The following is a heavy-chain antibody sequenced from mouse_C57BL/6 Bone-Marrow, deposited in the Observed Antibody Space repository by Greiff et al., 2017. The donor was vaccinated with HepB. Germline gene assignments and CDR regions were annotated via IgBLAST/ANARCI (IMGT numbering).Heavy chain of an antibody. CDR3: AGLRAMDY. CDR2: ISRDSSTI. CDR1: GFTFSDYG. V-gene: IGHV5-17*01. J-gene: IGHJ4*01. Sequence: EVQRVESGGGLVKPGGSLKLSCAASGFTFSDYGMHWVRQAPEKGLEWVAYISRDSSTINYADTVKGRFTISRDNAKNTLFLQMDSLRSEDTAMYYCAGLRAMDYWGQGTSVTVSS.